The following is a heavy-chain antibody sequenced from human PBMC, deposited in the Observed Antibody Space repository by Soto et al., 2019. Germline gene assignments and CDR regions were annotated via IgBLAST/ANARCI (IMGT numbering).Heavy chain of an antibody. CDR1: GGSISNYY. V-gene: IGHV4-59*01. D-gene: IGHD3-3*01. J-gene: IGHJ6*02. CDR2: IYYSGST. Sequence: SESLSLTCTVSGGSISNYYWSWIRQPPGKGLEWIGYIYYSGSTNYNPSLKSRVTISVYTSKNQFSLKLSSVTAADTAVYYCAGVWVWRGPAADYYYFDVLGVWGQGTTFTVSS. CDR3: AGVWVWRGPAADYYYFDVLGV.